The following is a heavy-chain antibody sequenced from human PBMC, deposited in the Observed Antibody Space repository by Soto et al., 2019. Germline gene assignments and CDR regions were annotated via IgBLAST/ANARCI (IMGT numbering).Heavy chain of an antibody. J-gene: IGHJ6*02. Sequence: QITLKESGPPLVKPTQTLTLTCTFSGFSLSTTGVGVGWIRQPPGKALEWLALIYWDDDKRYNPSLNSRLTITKDTSKNQVVLAMTNVDPVDTATYYCVQSRCGGDCLQSYSSHSYYGLDVWGQGTTVTVSS. CDR2: IYWDDDK. D-gene: IGHD2-21*02. CDR3: VQSRCGGDCLQSYSSHSYYGLDV. V-gene: IGHV2-5*02. CDR1: GFSLSTTGVG.